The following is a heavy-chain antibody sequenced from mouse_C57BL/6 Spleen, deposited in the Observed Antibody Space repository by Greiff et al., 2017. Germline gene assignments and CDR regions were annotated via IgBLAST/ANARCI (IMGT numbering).Heavy chain of an antibody. D-gene: IGHD2-4*01. CDR3: ASHYDYDWFAY. CDR1: GYTFTSYT. V-gene: IGHV1-4*01. Sequence: QFQLQQSGAELARPGASVKMSCKASGYTFTSYTMHWVKQRPGQGLEWIGYINPSSGYTKYNQKFKDKATLTADKSSSTAYMQLSSLTSEDSAVYYCASHYDYDWFAYWGQGTLVTVSA. CDR2: INPSSGYT. J-gene: IGHJ3*01.